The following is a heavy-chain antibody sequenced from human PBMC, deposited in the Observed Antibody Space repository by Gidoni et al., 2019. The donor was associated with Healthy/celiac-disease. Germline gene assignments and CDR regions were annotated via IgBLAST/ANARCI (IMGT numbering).Heavy chain of an antibody. J-gene: IGHJ3*02. D-gene: IGHD2-8*01. CDR2: ISAYNGNT. CDR1: GYTFTSYG. V-gene: IGHV1-18*04. CDR3: ARDEDIVPDAFDI. Sequence: VQLVQSGAEVRKTGASVKVPCKDSGYTFTSYGISVVRPAPGQGLEWMGWISAYNGNTNYAQKLQGRVTMTTDTSTSTAYMELRSLRSDYSAVYYWARDEDIVPDAFDIWGQGTMVTVSS.